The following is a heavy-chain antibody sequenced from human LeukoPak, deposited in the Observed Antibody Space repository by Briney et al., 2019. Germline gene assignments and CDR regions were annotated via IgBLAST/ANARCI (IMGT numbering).Heavy chain of an antibody. V-gene: IGHV3-48*02. CDR3: ARAAYASSPDY. J-gene: IGHJ4*02. CDR1: GFTFSSYS. Sequence: GGSLRLSCVASGFTFSSYSMNWVRQAPGKGLEWVSYIDTSSSTIYYADSVKGRFTISRDNAKNSLYLQMSSLRDEDTAVYYCARAAYASSPDYWGQGTLVTVSS. D-gene: IGHD6-13*01. CDR2: IDTSSSTI.